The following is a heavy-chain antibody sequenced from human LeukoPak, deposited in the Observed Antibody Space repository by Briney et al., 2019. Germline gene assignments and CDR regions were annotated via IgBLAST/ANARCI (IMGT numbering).Heavy chain of an antibody. V-gene: IGHV3-48*03. J-gene: IGHJ5*02. Sequence: GGSLRLSCAGSGFTFSNYEMVWLRQAPGKGLEWISYISSSGSTIYYADSVKGRFTVSRDDAENSLYLHMCSLRAEDTAVYYCARDRIMVVGPYNWFNPWGQGTLVTVSS. D-gene: IGHD2-15*01. CDR3: ARDRIMVVGPYNWFNP. CDR1: GFTFSNYE. CDR2: ISSSGSTI.